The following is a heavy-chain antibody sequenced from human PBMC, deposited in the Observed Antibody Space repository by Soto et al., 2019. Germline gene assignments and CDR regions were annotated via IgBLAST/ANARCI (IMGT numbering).Heavy chain of an antibody. D-gene: IGHD4-17*01. V-gene: IGHV4-31*03. Sequence: QVQLQESGPGLVKPSQTLSLTCTVSGGSISSGGYYWNWIRQHPGEGLEWIGYIYYSVSTYYNPSLKCRVSISVDTSKNQFSLKLSSVTAADTAVYFCARDQHDYGGNGAFDIWGQGTLVTVSS. J-gene: IGHJ3*02. CDR3: ARDQHDYGGNGAFDI. CDR2: IYYSVST. CDR1: GGSISSGGYY.